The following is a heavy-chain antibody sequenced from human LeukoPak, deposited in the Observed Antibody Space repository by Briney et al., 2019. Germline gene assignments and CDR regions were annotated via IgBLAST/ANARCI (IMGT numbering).Heavy chain of an antibody. CDR3: ARGSSGYYDEHDC. V-gene: IGHV3-20*04. J-gene: IGHJ4*02. CDR2: INWNGGST. D-gene: IGHD3-22*01. Sequence: GGSLRLSCVASGFTFSNYWLSWVRQAPGKGLEWVSGINWNGGSTGYADSVKGRFTISRDNAKNSLYLQVNSLRAEDTALYYCARGSSGYYDEHDCWGQGTLVTVSS. CDR1: GFTFSNYW.